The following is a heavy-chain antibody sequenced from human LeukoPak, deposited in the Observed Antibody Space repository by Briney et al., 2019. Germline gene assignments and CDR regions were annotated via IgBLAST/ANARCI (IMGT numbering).Heavy chain of an antibody. V-gene: IGHV1-8*02. CDR3: ARVGISSDNWFDP. J-gene: IGHJ5*02. CDR2: VNPNSGNT. Sequence: ASVKVSCKASGGTFSSYAISWVRQATGQGLEWMGWVNPNSGNTGYAQKFQGRVTMTSDPSITTAYMELSSLRSEDTAVYYCARVGISSDNWFDPWGQGTLVIVSS. D-gene: IGHD6-19*01. CDR1: GGTFSSYA.